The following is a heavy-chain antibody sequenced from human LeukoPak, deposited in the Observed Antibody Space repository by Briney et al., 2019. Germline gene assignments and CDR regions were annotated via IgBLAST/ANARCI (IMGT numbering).Heavy chain of an antibody. CDR2: IYYSGST. J-gene: IGHJ4*02. CDR3: ERGVLRVVIPDF. D-gene: IGHD3-10*01. CDR1: GGSISSYY. Sequence: SETLSLTCTVSGGSISSYYWNWVRQPPGKGLEWVGYIYYSGSTNYNPSLKSRVTISVDTSKNQFSLKLNSVTAADTAVYYCERGVLRVVIPDFWGQGTRVTVSA. V-gene: IGHV4-59*01.